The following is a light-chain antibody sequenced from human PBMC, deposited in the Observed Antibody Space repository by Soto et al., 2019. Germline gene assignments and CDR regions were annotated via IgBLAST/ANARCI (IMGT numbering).Light chain of an antibody. CDR3: QQLNSYPRT. V-gene: IGKV1D-12*01. CDR1: QSISNW. CDR2: AAS. J-gene: IGKJ4*01. Sequence: DIQMTPSQSSVSASVEDRVTITCRASQSISNWLAWYQQKPGKAPKLLISAASTLQSGVPSRFSGSGSGTEFTLTISSLQPEDFATYSCQQLNSYPRTFGGGTKVDIK.